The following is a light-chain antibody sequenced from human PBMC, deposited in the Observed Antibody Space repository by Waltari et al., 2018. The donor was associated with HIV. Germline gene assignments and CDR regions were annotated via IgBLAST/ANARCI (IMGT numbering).Light chain of an antibody. CDR1: QTVLYTSNNKNY. V-gene: IGKV4-1*01. CDR2: WAS. CDR3: QQYYGNPLT. J-gene: IGKJ4*01. Sequence: DIVMTQSPHSLAVYLGERATINCKSSQTVLYTSNNKNYLAWYQQKPGQPPKLLIYWASTRESGVPDRFSGSGSGTDFTLTISNMQAADVAVYYCQQYYGNPLTFGGGTKVEIK.